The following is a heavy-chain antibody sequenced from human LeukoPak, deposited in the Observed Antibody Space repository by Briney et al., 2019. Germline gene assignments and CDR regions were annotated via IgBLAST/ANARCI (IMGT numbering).Heavy chain of an antibody. CDR1: GGSISSYY. V-gene: IGHV4-59*01. J-gene: IGHJ4*02. CDR2: IYYSGST. CDR3: ARDSGYCSGGSCYYY. D-gene: IGHD2-15*01. Sequence: SETLSLTCTVSGGSISSYYWSWIRQPPGKGLEWIGYIYYSGSTNYNPSLKSRVTISVDTSKNQFSLKLSSVTAADTAVYYCARDSGYCSGGSCYYYWGQGNLVTVSS.